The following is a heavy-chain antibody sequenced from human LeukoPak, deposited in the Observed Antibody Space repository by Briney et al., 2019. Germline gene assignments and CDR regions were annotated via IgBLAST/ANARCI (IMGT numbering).Heavy chain of an antibody. CDR3: AHSYYFGSRSYYNVWFAP. Sequence: SGPTLVNPTQTLTLTCTSSGFSLSTSGVGVGWIRQPPGKALQWLALNWDDVKYYSPSLKSRLSISRDTSRNQVVLTMTNMDPLDTATYFCAHSYYFGSRSYYNVWFAPWGLGTLVTVSS. CDR2: NWDDVK. J-gene: IGHJ5*02. D-gene: IGHD3-10*01. V-gene: IGHV2-5*02. CDR1: GFSLSTSGVG.